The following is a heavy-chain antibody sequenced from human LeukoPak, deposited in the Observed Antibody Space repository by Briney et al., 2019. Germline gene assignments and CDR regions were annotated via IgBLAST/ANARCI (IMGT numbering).Heavy chain of an antibody. D-gene: IGHD6-13*01. CDR1: GYSISSGYY. CDR2: IYHSGST. Sequence: SETLSLTCTVSGYSISSGYYWGWIRQPPGKGLEWIGSIYHSGSTYYNPSLKSRVTISVDTSKNQFSLKLSSVTAADTAVYYCARVKGVGAAAGSGYFDYWGQGTLVTVSS. CDR3: ARVKGVGAAAGSGYFDY. V-gene: IGHV4-38-2*02. J-gene: IGHJ4*02.